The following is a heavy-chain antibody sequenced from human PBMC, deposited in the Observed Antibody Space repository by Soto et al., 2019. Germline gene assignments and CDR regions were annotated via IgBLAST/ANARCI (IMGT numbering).Heavy chain of an antibody. V-gene: IGHV4-61*01. J-gene: IGHJ6*02. CDR3: ARVQGPGGMGV. CDR2: IYYSGST. CDR1: GGSVSSGSYY. Sequence: QVQLQESGPGLVKPSETLSLTCTVSGGSVSSGSYYWSWIRQPPGKGLEWIGYIYYSGSTNYNPSLKSRVTISVDTSKNQFSLKLSSVTAADTAVYYCARVQGPGGMGVWGQGTTVTVSS.